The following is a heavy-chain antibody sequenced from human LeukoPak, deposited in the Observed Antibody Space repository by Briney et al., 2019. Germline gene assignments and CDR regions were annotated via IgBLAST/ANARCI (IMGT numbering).Heavy chain of an antibody. J-gene: IGHJ5*02. V-gene: IGHV1-2*02. Sequence: ASVKVCCKASGYTFTGYYMHWVRQAPGPGLEWMGWINPSSGDTNYAQKFQGRVTMTRDTSISTAYMDLSRLRSDDTAVYYCGRDRYFGSGSSTPRWFDRWGQGTLVTVSS. D-gene: IGHD3-10*01. CDR3: GRDRYFGSGSSTPRWFDR. CDR1: GYTFTGYY. CDR2: INPSSGDT.